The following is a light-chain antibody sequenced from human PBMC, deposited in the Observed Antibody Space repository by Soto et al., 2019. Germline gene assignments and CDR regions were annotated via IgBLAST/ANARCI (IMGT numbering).Light chain of an antibody. J-gene: IGLJ2*01. Sequence: QSVLTQPPSVSGTPGQRVSISCSGSRSNIGINAVDWYHQLPGTAPKVLIYANNQRPSGVPDRFSGFKSGTSASLAINGLQSDDEAHYYCAAWDDSLNGLVFGGGTKLTVL. CDR2: ANN. CDR3: AAWDDSLNGLV. CDR1: RSNIGINA. V-gene: IGLV1-44*01.